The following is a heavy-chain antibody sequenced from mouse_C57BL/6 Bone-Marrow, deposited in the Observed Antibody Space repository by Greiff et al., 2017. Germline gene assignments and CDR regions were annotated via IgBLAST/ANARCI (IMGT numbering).Heavy chain of an antibody. V-gene: IGHV1-64*01. D-gene: IGHD1-1*01. CDR2: IHPNSGST. CDR1: GYTFTSYW. CDR3: VMYYYGAFDV. Sequence: QVQLQQPGAELVKPGASVKLSCKASGYTFTSYWMHWVKQSPGPGLEWIGMIHPNSGSTNYNEKFKSKATLTVDKSSSTAYMQISSLTSEDSAVYYCVMYYYGAFDVAGTGTTVPVSS. J-gene: IGHJ1*03.